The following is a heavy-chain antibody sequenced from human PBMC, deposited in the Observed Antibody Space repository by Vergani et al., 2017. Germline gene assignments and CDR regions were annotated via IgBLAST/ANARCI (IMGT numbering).Heavy chain of an antibody. J-gene: IGHJ5*02. V-gene: IGHV3-7*01. D-gene: IGHD1-26*01. CDR2: IKQDGSEK. CDR1: GFTFSSYW. Sequence: EVQLVESGGGLVKPGGSLRLSCAASGFTFSSYWMSWVRQAPGKGLEWVAHIKQDGSEKYYVDSVKGRFTISRDNAENSVYLEMNSLRVEDTAVYYCATMGGATFNRPYNWFDPRGQGTLVTVSS. CDR3: ATMGGATFNRPYNWFDP.